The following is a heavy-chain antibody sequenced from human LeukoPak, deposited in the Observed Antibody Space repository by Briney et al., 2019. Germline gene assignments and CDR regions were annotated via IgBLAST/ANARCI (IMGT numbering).Heavy chain of an antibody. D-gene: IGHD4-17*01. Sequence: PSETLSLTCTVSGGSISRYYWSWIRQPPGKGLEWIGYIYYSGSTNYNPSLKSRVTISVDTSKNQFSLKLSSVTAADTAVYYCARAGGYGDYLVYFDYWGQGTLVTVSS. J-gene: IGHJ4*02. CDR2: IYYSGST. CDR1: GGSISRYY. CDR3: ARAGGYGDYLVYFDY. V-gene: IGHV4-59*01.